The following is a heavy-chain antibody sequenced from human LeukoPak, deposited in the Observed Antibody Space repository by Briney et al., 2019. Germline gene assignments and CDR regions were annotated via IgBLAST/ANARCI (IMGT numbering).Heavy chain of an antibody. Sequence: SETLSLTCTVSGDSISNNFWTWVRPPPGKGLEWLGDIHGGGSTNYNPTLGCRVTMSEDTSTNQFSLKLTPVAAADTAVYFCATTSGRVGRDYWGQGILVTVSS. CDR3: ATTSGRVGRDY. D-gene: IGHD1-26*01. V-gene: IGHV4-59*01. CDR2: IHGGGST. CDR1: GDSISNNF. J-gene: IGHJ4*02.